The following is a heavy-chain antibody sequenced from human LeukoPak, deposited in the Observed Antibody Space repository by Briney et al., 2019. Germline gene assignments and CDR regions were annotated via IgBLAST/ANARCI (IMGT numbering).Heavy chain of an antibody. CDR1: GFTLSNSG. V-gene: IGHV3-48*02. CDR2: ISSSRTTV. Sequence: GGSLRLSCAVSGFTLSNSGLHWVRQAPGKGLEWLSYISSSRTTVYSADSVKGRFTISRDNAKNSLYLQMNSLRDEDTAVYFCARDSATAFDYWGQGTLVTVSS. D-gene: IGHD5-12*01. J-gene: IGHJ4*02. CDR3: ARDSATAFDY.